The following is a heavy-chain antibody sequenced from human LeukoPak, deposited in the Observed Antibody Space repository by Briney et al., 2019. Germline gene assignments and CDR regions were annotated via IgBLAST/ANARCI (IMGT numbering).Heavy chain of an antibody. D-gene: IGHD5-24*01. CDR3: AARDGYNSGDDVFDI. J-gene: IGHJ3*02. V-gene: IGHV3-11*01. CDR1: GFTFSDYY. CDR2: ISSSGSTI. Sequence: GGSLRLSCAASGFTFSDYYMSWIRQAPGKGLEWVSYISSSGSTIYYADSVKGRFTISRDNAKNSLYLQMNSLRAEDTAVYYCAARDGYNSGDDVFDIWGQGTMVTVSS.